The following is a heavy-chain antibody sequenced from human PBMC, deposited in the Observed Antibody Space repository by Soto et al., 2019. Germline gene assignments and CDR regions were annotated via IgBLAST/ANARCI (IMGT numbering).Heavy chain of an antibody. CDR1: GGSISSGGYY. Sequence: SETLSLTCTVSGGSISSGGYYWSWIRQHPGKGLEWIGYIYYSGSTYYNPSLKSRVTISVDTSKNQFSLKLSSVTAADTAVYYCARDPILQDGDAFDIWGQGTMVTVSS. V-gene: IGHV4-31*03. CDR3: ARDPILQDGDAFDI. CDR2: IYYSGST. J-gene: IGHJ3*02. D-gene: IGHD1-26*01.